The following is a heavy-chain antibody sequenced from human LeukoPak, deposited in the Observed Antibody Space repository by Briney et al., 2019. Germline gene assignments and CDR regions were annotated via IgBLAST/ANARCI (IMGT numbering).Heavy chain of an antibody. V-gene: IGHV3-30*02. CDR2: IRSDGSTK. D-gene: IGHD1-26*01. CDR3: AKDQLLGGSYTFDY. Sequence: HPGGSLRLSCAASGFTFSTYGMHWVRQAPGKGLEWVAFIRSDGSTKYFADSVKGRFTISRDNSKNTLYLQMNSLRAEDTAVYYCAKDQLLGGSYTFDYWGQGTLVTVSS. CDR1: GFTFSTYG. J-gene: IGHJ4*02.